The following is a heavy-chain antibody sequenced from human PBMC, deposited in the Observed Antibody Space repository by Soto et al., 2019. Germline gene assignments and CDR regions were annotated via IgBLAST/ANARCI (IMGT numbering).Heavy chain of an antibody. V-gene: IGHV4-61*01. CDR1: GGSVSSGSYY. D-gene: IGHD4-17*01. Sequence: QVQLQESGPGLVKPSETLSLTCTVSGGSVSSGSYYWSWIRQPPGKALEWIGYIYYSGSTNYNPSLKSRVTLSVDTSKSQFSLKLSSVTAADTAVYYCARDLGGDYFDYWGQGTLVTVSS. CDR2: IYYSGST. J-gene: IGHJ4*02. CDR3: ARDLGGDYFDY.